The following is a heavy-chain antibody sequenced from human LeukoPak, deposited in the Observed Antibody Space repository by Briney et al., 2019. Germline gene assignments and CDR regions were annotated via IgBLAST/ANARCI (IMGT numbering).Heavy chain of an antibody. D-gene: IGHD3-22*01. Sequence: SVKVSCKASGGTFSSYAISWVRQAPGQGLEWMGGIIPIFGTANYAQKFQGRVTITADESTSTAYMELSSLRSEDTAVYYCACFPYYYDSSGYYFDYWGQGTLVTVSS. CDR2: IIPIFGTA. CDR3: ACFPYYYDSSGYYFDY. V-gene: IGHV1-69*13. CDR1: GGTFSSYA. J-gene: IGHJ4*02.